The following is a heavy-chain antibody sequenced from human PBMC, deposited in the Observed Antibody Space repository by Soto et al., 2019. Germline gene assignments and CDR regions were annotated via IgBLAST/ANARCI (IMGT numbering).Heavy chain of an antibody. V-gene: IGHV3-74*01. D-gene: IGHD3-10*01. Sequence: EVQLVESGGGLVQPGGSLRVSCAASGFTFSDSWMHWVRQAPGKGLVWVSRIKSDGSRTDFADAVKGRVTISRDNAENTVDLQMSRLRAEDAAVYYCVTGGNHAYYMDYWGQGTLVTVSS. CDR3: VTGGNHAYYMDY. CDR1: GFTFSDSW. J-gene: IGHJ4*02. CDR2: IKSDGSRT.